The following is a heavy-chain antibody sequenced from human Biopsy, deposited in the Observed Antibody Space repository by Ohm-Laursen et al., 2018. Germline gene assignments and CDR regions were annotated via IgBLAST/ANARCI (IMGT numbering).Heavy chain of an antibody. Sequence: SVKVSCKIPGGTFSNYGVNWVRQAPGQGLEWLGGNIPILGTGNYAQKFQDRVTVAADTSTSTATMELRSLRSDDTAVYYCATKLTGYFHHWGQGTLVSVSS. CDR1: GGTFSNYG. CDR3: ATKLTGYFHH. V-gene: IGHV1-69*06. J-gene: IGHJ1*01. D-gene: IGHD3-9*01. CDR2: NIPILGTG.